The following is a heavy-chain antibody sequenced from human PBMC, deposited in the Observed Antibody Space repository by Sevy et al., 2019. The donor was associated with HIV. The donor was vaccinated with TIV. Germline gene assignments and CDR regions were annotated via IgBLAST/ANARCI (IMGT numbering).Heavy chain of an antibody. CDR3: AKALNPALESMIEVIFRTLKGFDV. CDR2: ISGRDGST. J-gene: IGHJ3*01. D-gene: IGHD3-22*01. Sequence: GGSLRLSCAASGFTFSNYAMSWVRQAPGKGLEWVSAISGRDGSTFYANSVKGRFTISRDNSKNTLYLQMNSLRAEDTAVYYCAKALNPALESMIEVIFRTLKGFDVWGQGTMVTVSS. CDR1: GFTFSNYA. V-gene: IGHV3-23*01.